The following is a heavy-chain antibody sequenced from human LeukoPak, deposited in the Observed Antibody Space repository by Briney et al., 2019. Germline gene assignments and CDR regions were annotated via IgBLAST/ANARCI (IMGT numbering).Heavy chain of an antibody. J-gene: IGHJ1*01. V-gene: IGHV3-48*03. D-gene: IGHD3-10*01. CDR2: ISSSGSTI. CDR3: ASSITMVRGVIEYFQH. Sequence: GGSLRLSCAASGFTFSSYEMNWVRQAPGKGLEWVSYISSSGSTIYYADSVKGRFTISRDNSKNSLYLQMNSLRAEDTAVYYGASSITMVRGVIEYFQHWGQGTLVTVSS. CDR1: GFTFSSYE.